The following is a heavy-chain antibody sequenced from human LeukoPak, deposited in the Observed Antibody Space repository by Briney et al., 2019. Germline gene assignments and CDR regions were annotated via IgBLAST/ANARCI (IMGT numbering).Heavy chain of an antibody. CDR2: MYYSGAI. Sequence: SETLSLTCTVSGVSISSGGYYWSWIRQPPGKGLEWIGFMYYSGAINYNPSLESRVTISVDTSKNQFSLKLSSVTAADTAMYYCARAWATDYFDYWGQGTLVTVSS. CDR1: GVSISSGGYY. CDR3: ARAWATDYFDY. J-gene: IGHJ4*02. V-gene: IGHV4-61*08.